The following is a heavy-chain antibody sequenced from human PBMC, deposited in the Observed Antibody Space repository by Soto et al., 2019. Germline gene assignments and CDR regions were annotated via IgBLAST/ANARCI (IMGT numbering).Heavy chain of an antibody. CDR2: IIPIFGTA. CDR1: GGTFSSYA. CDR3: ARQPGSSSGNWFDP. Sequence: GASVKVSCKASGGTFSSYAISWVRQAPGQGLEWMGGIIPIFGTANYAQKFQGRVTITADESTSTAYMELSSLRSEDTAVYYCARQPGSSSGNWFDPWGQGTLVTVSS. D-gene: IGHD6-6*01. V-gene: IGHV1-69*13. J-gene: IGHJ5*02.